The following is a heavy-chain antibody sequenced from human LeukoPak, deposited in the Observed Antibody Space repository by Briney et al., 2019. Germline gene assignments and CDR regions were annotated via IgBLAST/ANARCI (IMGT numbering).Heavy chain of an antibody. D-gene: IGHD2-15*01. Sequence: GGSLRLSCAASGFTFSSHAMSWVRQAPGKGLEWVSAISGSGGSTYYADSVKGRFTISRDNSKNTLYLQMNSLRAEDTAVYYCAKASRYCSGGTCCSIRTGFDYWGQGTLVTVSS. CDR3: AKASRYCSGGTCCSIRTGFDY. V-gene: IGHV3-23*01. CDR2: ISGSGGST. J-gene: IGHJ4*02. CDR1: GFTFSSHA.